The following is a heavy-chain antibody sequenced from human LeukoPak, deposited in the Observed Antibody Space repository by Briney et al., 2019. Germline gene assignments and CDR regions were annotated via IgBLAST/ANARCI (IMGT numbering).Heavy chain of an antibody. CDR1: GGTFSSYA. V-gene: IGHV1-69*05. J-gene: IGHJ6*03. D-gene: IGHD1-14*01. CDR2: IIPIFGTA. CDR3: AVDREGYYFYMDV. Sequence: SVKVSCKASGGTFSSYAISWVRQAPGQGLEWMGGIIPIFGTANYAQKFQGRVTITTDESTNTAYMELSSLRSEDTAVYYCAVDREGYYFYMDVWGKGTTVTVSS.